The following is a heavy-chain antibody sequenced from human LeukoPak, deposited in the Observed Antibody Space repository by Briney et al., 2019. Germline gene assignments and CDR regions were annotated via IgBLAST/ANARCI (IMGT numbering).Heavy chain of an antibody. CDR1: GYTLTELS. D-gene: IGHD6-6*01. J-gene: IGHJ6*02. Sequence: ASVKVSCKVSGYTLTELSMHWVRQAPGKGLEWMGGFDPEDGETIYAQKFQGRVTMTEDTSTDTAYMELSSLRSEDTAVYYCATAVAALENYYFHYGMDGWGQGTTVTVSS. CDR3: ATAVAALENYYFHYGMDG. V-gene: IGHV1-24*01. CDR2: FDPEDGET.